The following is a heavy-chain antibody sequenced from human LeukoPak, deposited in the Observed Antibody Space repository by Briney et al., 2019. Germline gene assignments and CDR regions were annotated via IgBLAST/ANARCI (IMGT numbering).Heavy chain of an antibody. Sequence: GGSLRLSCAASGFIFSNYGMHWVRQAPGKGLEWVAIISYDGSNKYYTDSVKGRFTISRDNSKNTLYMQMNSLRADDTAVYYCARAAGESWYLDYWGQGALVTVSS. D-gene: IGHD6-13*01. V-gene: IGHV3-30*03. CDR3: ARAAGESWYLDY. J-gene: IGHJ4*02. CDR2: ISYDGSNK. CDR1: GFIFSNYG.